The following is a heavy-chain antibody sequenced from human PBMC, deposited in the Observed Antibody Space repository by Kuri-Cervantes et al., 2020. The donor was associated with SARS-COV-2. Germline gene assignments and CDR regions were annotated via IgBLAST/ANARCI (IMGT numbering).Heavy chain of an antibody. J-gene: IGHJ3*02. D-gene: IGHD3-22*01. CDR1: GYSISSGYY. Sequence: ESLKISCAVSGYSISSGYYWGWIRQPPGTGLEWIGSIYHSGSTYYNPSLKSRVTISVDTSKNQFSLKLSSVTAADTAVYYCARSYDSSGSDAFDIWGQGTMVTVSS. CDR2: IYHSGST. V-gene: IGHV4-38-2*01. CDR3: ARSYDSSGSDAFDI.